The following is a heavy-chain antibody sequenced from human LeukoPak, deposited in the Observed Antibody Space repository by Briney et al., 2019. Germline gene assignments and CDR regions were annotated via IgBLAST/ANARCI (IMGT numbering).Heavy chain of an antibody. J-gene: IGHJ5*02. CDR2: INPNSGGT. D-gene: IGHD6-6*01. CDR1: GYTFTGYY. Sequence: AASVKVSCKASGYTFTGYYMHWVRQAPGQGLEWMGWINPNSGGTNYAQKFQGRVTMTRDTSISTAYMELSRLRSDDTAVYYCARGFLSIAARSGWFDPWGQGTLVTVSS. CDR3: ARGFLSIAARSGWFDP. V-gene: IGHV1-2*02.